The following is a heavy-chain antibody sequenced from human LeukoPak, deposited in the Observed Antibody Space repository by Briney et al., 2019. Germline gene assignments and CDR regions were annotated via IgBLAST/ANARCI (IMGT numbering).Heavy chain of an antibody. CDR3: ARRGYCSGGSCLYFDY. J-gene: IGHJ4*02. D-gene: IGHD2-15*01. V-gene: IGHV5-51*01. CDR1: GYSFTSYW. Sequence: GESLKISCKGSGYSFTSYWIGWVRQMPGEGLEWMGIIYPGDSDTRYSPSFQGQVTISADKSISTAYLQWSSPKASDTAMYYCARRGYCSGGSCLYFDYWGQGTLVTVSS. CDR2: IYPGDSDT.